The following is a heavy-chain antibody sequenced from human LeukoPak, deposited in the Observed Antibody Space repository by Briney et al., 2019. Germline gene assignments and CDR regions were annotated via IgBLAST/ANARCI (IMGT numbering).Heavy chain of an antibody. D-gene: IGHD2-2*01. CDR3: AREESIKAYFSSTSCYPNWFDP. Sequence: ASVKVSCKASGYTFTCYYMHWVRQAPGQGREWMGWINPNSGGTNYAQKVQGRVTMTRDTSISTAYMELSRLRSDDTAVYYCAREESIKAYFSSTSCYPNWFDPWGQGTLVTVSS. CDR1: GYTFTCYY. J-gene: IGHJ5*02. V-gene: IGHV1-2*02. CDR2: INPNSGGT.